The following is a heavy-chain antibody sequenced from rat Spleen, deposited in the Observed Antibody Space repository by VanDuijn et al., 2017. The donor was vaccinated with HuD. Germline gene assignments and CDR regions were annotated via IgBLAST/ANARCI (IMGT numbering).Heavy chain of an antibody. CDR1: GFTFSDYN. J-gene: IGHJ1*01. D-gene: IGHD1-10*01. Sequence: EVQLVESGGGLVQPGRSLRLSCAASGFTFSDYNMAWVRQAPRKGLEWVAIITYDGSSSYYRDSVKGRFTISRDNAKSTLYLQMNSLRSEDTATYYCARRGYNNQWFFDFWGPGTMVTVSS. CDR3: ARRGYNNQWFFDF. CDR2: ITYDGSSS. V-gene: IGHV5-7*01.